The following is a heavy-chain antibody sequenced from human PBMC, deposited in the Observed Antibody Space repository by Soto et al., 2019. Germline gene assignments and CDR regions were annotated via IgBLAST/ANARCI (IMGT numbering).Heavy chain of an antibody. V-gene: IGHV3-33*01. J-gene: IGHJ3*02. CDR2: IWYDGSNK. D-gene: IGHD3-3*01. CDR1: GFSFRSYG. Sequence: GGSLRLSCAASGFSFRSYGMHWVRQAPGKGLEWVAVIWYDGSNKYYADSVRGRFTISRDNSENTLYLQMSSLRADDTAVYHCAREDYDFWSDYYTGKEAFDIWGQGTMVTVSS. CDR3: AREDYDFWSDYYTGKEAFDI.